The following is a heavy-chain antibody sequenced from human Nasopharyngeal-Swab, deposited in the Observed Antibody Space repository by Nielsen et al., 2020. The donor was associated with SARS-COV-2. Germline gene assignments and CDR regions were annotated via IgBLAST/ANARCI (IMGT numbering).Heavy chain of an antibody. D-gene: IGHD3-10*01. Sequence: WIRQPPGKGLEWIGSIYYSGSTYYNPSLKSRVTISVATSKNQFSLKLSSVTAADTAVYYCARVPGKLWFGDWYFDYWDQGTLVTVSS. V-gene: IGHV4-30-4*01. CDR3: ARVPGKLWFGDWYFDY. J-gene: IGHJ4*02. CDR2: IYYSGST.